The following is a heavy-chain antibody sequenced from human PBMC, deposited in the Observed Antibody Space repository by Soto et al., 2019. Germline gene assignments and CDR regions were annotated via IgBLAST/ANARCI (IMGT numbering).Heavy chain of an antibody. CDR2: INHSGST. V-gene: IGHV4-34*01. CDR3: ARADYYSGSTNYYYYGMDV. CDR1: GGSFSGYY. D-gene: IGHD1-26*01. J-gene: IGHJ6*02. Sequence: SETLSLTCAVYGGSFSGYYWSRIRQPPGKGLEWIGEINHSGSTNYNPSLKSRATISVDTPKNQFSLKLSSVTAADTAVYYCARADYYSGSTNYYYYGMDVWGQGTTVTVSS.